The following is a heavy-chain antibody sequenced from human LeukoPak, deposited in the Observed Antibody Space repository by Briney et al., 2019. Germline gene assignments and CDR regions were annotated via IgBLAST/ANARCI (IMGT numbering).Heavy chain of an antibody. Sequence: GGSLRLSCAASGFNFSSYAMSWVRQAPGKGLEWVSTISGSYGSTIYADSVKGRFTVSRDNSKNTLYLQMDSLRADDSAVYFCAKDWSTWARCDGDCLDYWGKGTLVTVYS. CDR1: GFNFSSYA. CDR3: AKDWSTWARCDGDCLDY. J-gene: IGHJ4*02. CDR2: ISGSYGST. V-gene: IGHV3-23*01. D-gene: IGHD2-21*01.